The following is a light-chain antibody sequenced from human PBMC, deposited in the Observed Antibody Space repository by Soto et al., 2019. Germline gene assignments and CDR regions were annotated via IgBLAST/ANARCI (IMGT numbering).Light chain of an antibody. V-gene: IGKV1-33*01. Sequence: DIQMTQSPSSLSASVGDRVTITCQASQDIGNYLNWYQQRPGKAPKLLILDASSLDTGVPSRFSGSGSGTDFTFTISSLQSEDIATYYCQQYYNVPLTFGQGTRLDIK. J-gene: IGKJ5*01. CDR1: QDIGNY. CDR2: DAS. CDR3: QQYYNVPLT.